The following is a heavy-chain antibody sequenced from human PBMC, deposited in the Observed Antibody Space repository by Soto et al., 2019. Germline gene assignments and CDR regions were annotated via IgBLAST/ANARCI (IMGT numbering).Heavy chain of an antibody. Sequence: GGSLRLSCAASGFTFTAFSMNWFGQAPGKGLEWVSTITSGRTYIYYADSVKGRVTISRDNAKKLLYLQLTTLRAEDTAVYSCGRGEDRSAFDYWGQGALVTVSS. D-gene: IGHD3-22*01. CDR2: ITSGRTYI. V-gene: IGHV3-21*01. CDR3: GRGEDRSAFDY. J-gene: IGHJ4*02. CDR1: GFTFTAFS.